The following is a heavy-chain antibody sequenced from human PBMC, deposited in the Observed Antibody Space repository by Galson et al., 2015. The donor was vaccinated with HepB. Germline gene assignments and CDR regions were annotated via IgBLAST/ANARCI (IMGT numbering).Heavy chain of an antibody. D-gene: IGHD3-22*01. Sequence: SLRLSCAASGFTFTNHAIHWVRQAPGKGLEYVSVISGNGHDTYYAESVKGRFSVSRDNSRNWLFLQMSSLRPEDTAVYYCARAIRNHYYDGNGYPDYWGQGTLVTVSS. CDR2: ISGNGHDT. J-gene: IGHJ4*02. V-gene: IGHV3-64D*09. CDR3: ARAIRNHYYDGNGYPDY. CDR1: GFTFTNHA.